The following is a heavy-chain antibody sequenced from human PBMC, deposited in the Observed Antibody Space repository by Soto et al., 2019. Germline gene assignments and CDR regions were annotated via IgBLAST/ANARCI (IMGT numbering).Heavy chain of an antibody. J-gene: IGHJ5*02. V-gene: IGHV4-38-2*02. CDR1: GCSISSGYY. Sequence: ESLSLTCSVSGCSISSGYYWCWIRQPPGKGLEWIGGIYHSGSTYYNPSLKSRVTISVDTSKNQFSLKLSSVNAADTAVYYCARGPGAYSSSWYNWFDPWGQGTLVTVSS. CDR2: IYHSGST. D-gene: IGHD6-13*01. CDR3: ARGPGAYSSSWYNWFDP.